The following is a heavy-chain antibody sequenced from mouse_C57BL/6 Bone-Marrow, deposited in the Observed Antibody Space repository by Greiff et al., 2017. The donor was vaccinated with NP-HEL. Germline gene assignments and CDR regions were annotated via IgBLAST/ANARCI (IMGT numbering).Heavy chain of an antibody. V-gene: IGHV1-5*01. CDR1: GYTFTSYW. Sequence: EVQLQGSGTVLARPGASVKMSCKTSGYTFTSYWMHWVKQRPGQGLEWIGAIYPGNSDTSYNQKFKGKAKLAAVTSASTAYMELSSLTNEDSAVYYCTKVYDYDWFAYWGQGTLVTVSA. CDR2: IYPGNSDT. J-gene: IGHJ3*01. CDR3: TKVYDYDWFAY. D-gene: IGHD2-4*01.